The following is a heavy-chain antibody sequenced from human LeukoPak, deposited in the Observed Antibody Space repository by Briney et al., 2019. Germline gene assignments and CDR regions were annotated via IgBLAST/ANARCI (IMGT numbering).Heavy chain of an antibody. CDR3: ARDMGVTKGDAFDI. V-gene: IGHV4-59*01. CDR1: GGSTSSYY. CDR2: IYYSGST. D-gene: IGHD2-21*02. J-gene: IGHJ3*02. Sequence: SETLSLTCTVSGGSTSSYYWSWIRQPPGKGLEWIGYIYYSGSTNYNPSLKSRVTISVDTSKNQFSLKLSSVTAADTAVYYCARDMGVTKGDAFDIWGQGTMVTVSS.